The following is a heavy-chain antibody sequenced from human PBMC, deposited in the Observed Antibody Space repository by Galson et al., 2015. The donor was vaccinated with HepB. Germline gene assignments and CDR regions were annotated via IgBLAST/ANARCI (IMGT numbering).Heavy chain of an antibody. Sequence: QSGAEVKKPGESLKISCKGSGYRFTNYWIGWVRQMPGIGLEWVGIIYPGDSDTRYSPAFQGQVTISVDKSTSTAYLQWRSLKASDTAIYFCARDPTGYDSGGFDFWGQGTMVTVSS. CDR1: GYRFTNYW. CDR3: ARDPTGYDSGGFDF. V-gene: IGHV5-51*01. CDR2: IYPGDSDT. J-gene: IGHJ3*01. D-gene: IGHD5-12*01.